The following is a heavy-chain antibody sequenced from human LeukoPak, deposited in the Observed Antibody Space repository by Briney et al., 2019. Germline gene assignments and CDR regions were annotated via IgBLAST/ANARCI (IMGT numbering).Heavy chain of an antibody. CDR1: GGSISSGSYY. CDR3: ARVLGVAAAGDY. J-gene: IGHJ4*02. CDR2: IYYSGST. Sequence: SETLSLTCTVSGGSISSGSYYWSWIRQPAGKGLEWIGSIYYSGSTYYNPSLKSRVTISVDTSKNQFSLKLSSVTAADTAVYYCARVLGVAAAGDYWGQGTLVTVSS. D-gene: IGHD6-13*01. V-gene: IGHV4-39*07.